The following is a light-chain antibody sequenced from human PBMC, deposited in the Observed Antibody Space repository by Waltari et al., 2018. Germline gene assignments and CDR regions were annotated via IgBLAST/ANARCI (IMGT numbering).Light chain of an antibody. CDR1: QTIIRN. V-gene: IGKV3D-15*01. Sequence: EIVMTQSPATLSLSPGESATLSCRASQTIIRNTLAWSQQKPGQPPSLLIYGTSTRHPGIPARFSGSGSGTEFSLTISSLQAEDFAIYYCQQYDNWPLTFGLGTRVETK. J-gene: IGKJ1*01. CDR2: GTS. CDR3: QQYDNWPLT.